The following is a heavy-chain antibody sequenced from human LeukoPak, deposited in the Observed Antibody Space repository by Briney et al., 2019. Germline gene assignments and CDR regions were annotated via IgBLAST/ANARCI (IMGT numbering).Heavy chain of an antibody. Sequence: GGSLRLSCAASGFTFSSYGMHWVRQAPGKGLEWVAVISYDGSNKYYADSVKGRFTISRDNAKNSLYLQMNSLRAEDTAVYYCARMWLSGGAFDIWGQGTMVTVSS. J-gene: IGHJ3*02. CDR1: GFTFSSYG. D-gene: IGHD3-22*01. CDR3: ARMWLSGGAFDI. CDR2: ISYDGSNK. V-gene: IGHV3-30*03.